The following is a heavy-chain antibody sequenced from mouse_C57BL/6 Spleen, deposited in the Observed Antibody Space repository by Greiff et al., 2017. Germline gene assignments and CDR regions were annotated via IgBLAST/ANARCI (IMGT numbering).Heavy chain of an antibody. J-gene: IGHJ4*01. CDR3: ARGGDYYGRGMDY. Sequence: ESGPGLVKPSQSLSLTCSVTGYSITSGYYWNWIRQFPGNKLEWMGYISYDGSNNYNPSLKNRISITRDTSKNQFFLKLNSVTTEDTATYYCARGGDYYGRGMDYWGQGTSVTVSS. CDR2: ISYDGSN. D-gene: IGHD1-1*01. CDR1: GYSITSGYY. V-gene: IGHV3-6*01.